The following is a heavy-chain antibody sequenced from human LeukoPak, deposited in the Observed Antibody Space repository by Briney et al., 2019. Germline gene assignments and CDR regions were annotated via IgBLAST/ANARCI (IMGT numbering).Heavy chain of an antibody. Sequence: GGSLRLSCAASGFTFSSYWMSWVRQAPGKGLEWVANIKQDGSEKYYVDSVKGRFTISRDNAKNSLYLQMNSLRAEDTALYHCARGARDYVWGSYQSLYYFDYWGQGTLVTVSS. V-gene: IGHV3-7*03. D-gene: IGHD3-16*01. CDR2: IKQDGSEK. CDR3: ARGARDYVWGSYQSLYYFDY. J-gene: IGHJ4*02. CDR1: GFTFSSYW.